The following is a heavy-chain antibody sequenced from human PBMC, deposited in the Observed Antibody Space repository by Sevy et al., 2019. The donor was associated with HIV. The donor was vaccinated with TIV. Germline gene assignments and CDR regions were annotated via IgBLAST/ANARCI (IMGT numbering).Heavy chain of an antibody. CDR2: ISYDGSNK. J-gene: IGHJ6*02. CDR3: ARDRERGSGSFKNYYGMDV. V-gene: IGHV3-30-3*01. CDR1: GFTFSSYA. Sequence: GGSLRLSCAASGFTFSSYAMHWVRQAPGKGLEWVAVISYDGSNKYYADSVKGRFTISRDNSKNTLYLQMNSLRAEDTAVYHCARDRERGSGSFKNYYGMDVWGQGTTVTVSS. D-gene: IGHD3-10*01.